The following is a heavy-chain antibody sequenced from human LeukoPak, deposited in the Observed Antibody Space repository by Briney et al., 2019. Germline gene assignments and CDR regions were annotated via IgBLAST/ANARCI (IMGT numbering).Heavy chain of an antibody. CDR1: GYTFPTYD. J-gene: IGHJ4*02. CDR3: VRDLGGFLPPTD. V-gene: IGHV1-18*01. D-gene: IGHD3-3*01. Sequence: ASVKVSCKTSGYTFPTYDIHWVRQVPGQGLEWMGWINALHGDTEYAQNFQGRLTMTTDTFTTTAYMELRSLTSVDTALYYCVRDLGGFLPPTDWGQGTLVTVSS. CDR2: INALHGDT.